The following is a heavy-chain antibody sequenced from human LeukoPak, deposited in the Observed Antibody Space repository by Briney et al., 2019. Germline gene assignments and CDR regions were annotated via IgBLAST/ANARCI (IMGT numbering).Heavy chain of an antibody. Sequence: ASVKVSCKASGYTFTSYGISWVRQAPGQGLEWMGWISAYNGNTNYAQKFQGRVTITADKSTSTAYMELSSLRSEDTAVYYCARDPDYYGSGSYYRDFDYWGQGTLVTVSS. CDR1: GYTFTSYG. J-gene: IGHJ4*02. CDR2: ISAYNGNT. V-gene: IGHV1-18*01. D-gene: IGHD3-10*01. CDR3: ARDPDYYGSGSYYRDFDY.